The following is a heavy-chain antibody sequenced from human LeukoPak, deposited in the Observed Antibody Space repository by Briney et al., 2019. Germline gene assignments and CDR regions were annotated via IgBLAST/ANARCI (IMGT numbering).Heavy chain of an antibody. CDR1: GGSISSSSYY. CDR2: IYYSGST. J-gene: IGHJ4*02. Sequence: PSETLSLTCTVSGGSISSSSYYWGWIRQPPGKGLEWIGSIYYSGSTNYNPSLKSRVTMSVDTSKNQFSLKLSSVTAADTAVYYCARERPPWKAAAAYPFDYWGQGTLVTVSS. CDR3: ARERPPWKAAAAYPFDY. D-gene: IGHD6-13*01. V-gene: IGHV4-39*07.